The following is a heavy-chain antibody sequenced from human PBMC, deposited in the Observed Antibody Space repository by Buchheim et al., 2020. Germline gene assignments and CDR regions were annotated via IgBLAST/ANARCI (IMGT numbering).Heavy chain of an antibody. V-gene: IGHV3-73*02. CDR1: GFTFSGSA. CDR3: TRHAPAHYYDSSGYYYYYYGMDV. CDR2: IRSKANSYAT. J-gene: IGHJ6*02. D-gene: IGHD3-22*01. Sequence: EVQLVESGGGLVQPGGSLKLSCAASGFTFSGSAMHWVRQASGKGLEWVGRIRSKANSYATAYAASVKGRFTISRDDSKNTVYLQMNSLKTEDTAVYYCTRHAPAHYYDSSGYYYYYYGMDVWGQGTT.